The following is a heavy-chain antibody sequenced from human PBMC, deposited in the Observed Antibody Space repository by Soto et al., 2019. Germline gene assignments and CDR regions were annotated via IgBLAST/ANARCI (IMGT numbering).Heavy chain of an antibody. D-gene: IGHD6-19*01. V-gene: IGHV2-5*02. Sequence: GSGPTLVNPTQTLTLTCTFSGFSLSTSGVGVGWIRQPPGKALEWLALIYWDDDKRYSPSLKSRLTITKDTSKNQVVLTMTNMDPVDTATYYCAHSPKRYSSGWQWNYCYASTWGQGTLVTVSS. CDR3: AHSPKRYSSGWQWNYCYAST. CDR1: GFSLSTSGVG. J-gene: IGHJ5*02. CDR2: IYWDDDK.